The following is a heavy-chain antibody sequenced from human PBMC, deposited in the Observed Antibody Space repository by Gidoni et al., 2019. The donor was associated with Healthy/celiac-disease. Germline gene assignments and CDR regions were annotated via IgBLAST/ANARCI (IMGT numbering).Heavy chain of an antibody. CDR3: ARGVAAAGTSYFDY. CDR2: INHSGST. J-gene: IGHJ4*02. CDR1: GGSFSGYY. Sequence: QVQLQQWGAGLLKPSETLSLTCAVYGGSFSGYYWSWIRQPPGKGLEWIGEINHSGSTNYNPSLKSRVTISVDTSKNQFSLKLSSVTAADTAVYYCARGVAAAGTSYFDYWGQGTLVTVSS. V-gene: IGHV4-34*01. D-gene: IGHD6-13*01.